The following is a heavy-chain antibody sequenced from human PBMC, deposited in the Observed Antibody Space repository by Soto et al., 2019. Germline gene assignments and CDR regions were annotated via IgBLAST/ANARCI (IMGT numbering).Heavy chain of an antibody. V-gene: IGHV1-69*13. Sequence: ASVKVSCKASGGTFSSYAISWLRQAPGQGLEWMGGIIPIFGTANYAQKFQGRVTLTADESTSTAYMELSSLRSEDTAVYYCARTDDRSPSCFDPWGQGTLVTVSS. CDR2: IIPIFGTA. CDR1: GGTFSSYA. D-gene: IGHD3-22*01. J-gene: IGHJ5*02. CDR3: ARTDDRSPSCFDP.